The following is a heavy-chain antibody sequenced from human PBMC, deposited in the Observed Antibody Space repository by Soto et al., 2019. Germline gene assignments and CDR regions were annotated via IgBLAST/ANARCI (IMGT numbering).Heavy chain of an antibody. CDR1: GYTFTSYD. Sequence: ASVKVSCKASGYTFTSYDINWVRQATGQGLEWMGWMNPNSGNTGYAQKFQGRVTMTRNTSISTAYMELSSLRSEDTAVYYCARGSAPPYYYYYMDVWGKGTTVTVPS. CDR3: ARGSAPPYYYYYMDV. CDR2: MNPNSGNT. V-gene: IGHV1-8*01. J-gene: IGHJ6*03.